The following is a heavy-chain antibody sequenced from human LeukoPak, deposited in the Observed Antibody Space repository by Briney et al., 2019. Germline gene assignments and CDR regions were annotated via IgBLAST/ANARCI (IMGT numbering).Heavy chain of an antibody. Sequence: GKGLEWIGSIYYSGSTYYNPSLKSRVTISVDTSKNQFSLKLSSVAAADTAVYYCARLLSGYYGSGSPVHWGQGTLVTVSS. J-gene: IGHJ4*02. V-gene: IGHV4-39*07. CDR2: IYYSGST. D-gene: IGHD3-10*01. CDR3: ARLLSGYYGSGSPVH.